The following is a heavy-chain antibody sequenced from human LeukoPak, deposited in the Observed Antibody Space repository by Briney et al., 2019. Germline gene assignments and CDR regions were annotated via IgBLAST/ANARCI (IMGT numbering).Heavy chain of an antibody. V-gene: IGHV4-61*02. D-gene: IGHD3-22*01. CDR1: GGSISSGSYY. CDR3: ARDHYYDSSGSNWFDP. Sequence: SETLSLTCTVSGGSISSGSYYWSWIRQPAGKGLEWIGRIYTSGSTNYNPSLKSRVTISVDTSKNQFSLKLSSVTAADTAVYYCARDHYYDSSGSNWFDPWGQGTLVTVSS. CDR2: IYTSGST. J-gene: IGHJ5*02.